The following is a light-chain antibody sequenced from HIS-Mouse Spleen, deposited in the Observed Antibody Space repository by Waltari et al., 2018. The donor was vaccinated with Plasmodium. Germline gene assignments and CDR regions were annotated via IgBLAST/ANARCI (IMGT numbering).Light chain of an antibody. Sequence: QSALTQPASVSGSPGQSITISCTGTRSDVGSYNLVSWYQQHPGKAPKLMIYEGSKRHSGVSNRFSGSKSGNTASLTISGLQAEDEADYYCCSYAGSSTYVFGTGTKVTVL. CDR1: RSDVGSYNL. V-gene: IGLV2-23*01. CDR2: EGS. CDR3: CSYAGSSTYV. J-gene: IGLJ1*01.